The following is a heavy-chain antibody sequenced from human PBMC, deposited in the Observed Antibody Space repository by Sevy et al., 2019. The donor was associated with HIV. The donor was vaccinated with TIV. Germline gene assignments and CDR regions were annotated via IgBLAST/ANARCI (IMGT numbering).Heavy chain of an antibody. CDR1: GFTFSSYW. CDR3: ATVAEHYDSGGYYSFFDY. D-gene: IGHD3-22*01. J-gene: IGHJ4*02. Sequence: GGSLRLSCAASGFTFSSYWMNWVRQAPGKGLEWVANIKQDGSEKYYADSVKGRFTISRDNAKNSLYLQMNSLRAEDTAVYYCATVAEHYDSGGYYSFFDYWGQGTLVTVSS. V-gene: IGHV3-7*01. CDR2: IKQDGSEK.